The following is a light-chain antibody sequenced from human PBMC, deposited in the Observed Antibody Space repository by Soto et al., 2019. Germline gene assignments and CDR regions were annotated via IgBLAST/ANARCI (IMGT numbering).Light chain of an antibody. CDR2: GAS. V-gene: IGKV3-15*01. J-gene: IGKJ1*01. CDR3: PLYHIWPTT. Sequence: EIVVTQSPSALSAYPWESATLSCMASHSVTNNLAWYQQRPGQAPRLLIYGASTRATGFPARFGGSGSGTEFTLTFSCLQSEDFTLYYCPLYHIWPTTFGQGTKADI. CDR1: HSVTNN.